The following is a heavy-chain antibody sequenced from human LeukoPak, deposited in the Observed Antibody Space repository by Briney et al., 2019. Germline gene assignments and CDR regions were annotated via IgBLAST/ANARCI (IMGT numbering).Heavy chain of an antibody. CDR3: ASSSSGSPY. CDR1: GSTFSSYS. J-gene: IGHJ4*02. V-gene: IGHV3-21*01. D-gene: IGHD6-19*01. Sequence: GGSLRLSCAASGSTFSSYSMNWVRQAPGKGLEWVSSISSSSSYIYYADSVKGRFTISRDNAKNSLYLQMNSLRAEDTAVYYCASSSSGSPYWGQGTLVTVSS. CDR2: ISSSSSYI.